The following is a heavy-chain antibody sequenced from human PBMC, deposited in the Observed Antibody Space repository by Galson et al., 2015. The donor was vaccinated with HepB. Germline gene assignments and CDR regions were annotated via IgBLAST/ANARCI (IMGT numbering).Heavy chain of an antibody. CDR1: GFTFSNYS. CDR2: ISSSGSYI. J-gene: IGHJ6*04. CDR3: ARGAVDLRFLEYYYYGMDV. Sequence: SLRLSCAVSGFTFSNYSMNWVRQAPGKGLEWVSSISSSGSYIYYADSVKGRFTISRDNAKNSLYLQMNSLRAEDTAVYYCARGAVDLRFLEYYYYGMDVWGKGTTVTVSS. D-gene: IGHD3-3*01. V-gene: IGHV3-21*01.